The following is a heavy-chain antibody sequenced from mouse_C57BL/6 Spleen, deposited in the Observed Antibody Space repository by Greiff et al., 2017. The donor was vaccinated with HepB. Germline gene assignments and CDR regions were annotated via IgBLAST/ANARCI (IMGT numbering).Heavy chain of an antibody. D-gene: IGHD2-4*01. Sequence: EVKLVESGGGLVKPGGSLKLSCAASGFTFSSYAMSWVRQTPEKRLEWVATISDGGSYTYYPDNVKGRFTISRDNAKNNLYLQMSHLKSEDTAMYYCARDRGGYDYDGPYFDVWGTGTTVTVSS. CDR1: GFTFSSYA. J-gene: IGHJ1*03. CDR2: ISDGGSYT. CDR3: ARDRGGYDYDGPYFDV. V-gene: IGHV5-4*01.